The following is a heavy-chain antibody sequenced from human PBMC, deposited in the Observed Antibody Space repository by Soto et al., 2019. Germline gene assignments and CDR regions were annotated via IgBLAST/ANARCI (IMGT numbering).Heavy chain of an antibody. CDR1: GFTFSSYG. V-gene: IGHV3-33*03. Sequence: GGSLRLSCAASGFTFSSYGMHWVRQAPGKGLEWVAVIWYVGRKKYYADSVNGRFTISRDNSKNTLYLEMNSLRTEDTAVYYCAKDRGALRWSEEHYYLDYWGQGTLVTVSS. CDR3: AKDRGALRWSEEHYYLDY. CDR2: IWYVGRKK. D-gene: IGHD4-17*01. J-gene: IGHJ4*02.